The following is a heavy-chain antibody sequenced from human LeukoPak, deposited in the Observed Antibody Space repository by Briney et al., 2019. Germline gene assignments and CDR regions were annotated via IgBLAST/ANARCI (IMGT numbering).Heavy chain of an antibody. CDR3: ARDRQWLVRETPDWFDP. D-gene: IGHD6-19*01. Sequence: SETLSLTCAVSGDSVSSTYWWSWVRQPPGKGLEWIGEISHSEITNYNSSLKSRVTISVDKSRNQISLKVTSVTAADTAVYYCARDRQWLVRETPDWFDPWGQGTLVTVSS. V-gene: IGHV4-4*02. CDR2: ISHSEIT. J-gene: IGHJ5*02. CDR1: GDSVSSTYW.